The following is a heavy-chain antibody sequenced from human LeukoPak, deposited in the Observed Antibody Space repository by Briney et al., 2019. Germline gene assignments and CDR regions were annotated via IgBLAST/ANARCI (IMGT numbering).Heavy chain of an antibody. J-gene: IGHJ4*02. D-gene: IGHD3-9*01. CDR1: GGPISTYY. CDR3: ASGFDILTGYFRQ. Sequence: SETLSLTCTVSGGPISTYYWSWIRQPPGKGLEWIGYIYYSGSTNYNPSLKSRVTISVHTSKNLFYLKLSSVTAADTAMYYCASGFDILTGYFRQWGQGTLVSVSS. CDR2: IYYSGST. V-gene: IGHV4-59*01.